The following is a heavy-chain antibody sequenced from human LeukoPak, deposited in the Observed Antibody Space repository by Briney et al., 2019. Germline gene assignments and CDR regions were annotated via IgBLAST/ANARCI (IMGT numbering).Heavy chain of an antibody. Sequence: ASVKVSCKASGYTFTSYGINWVRQATGQGLEWMGWMNPNSGNTGYAQKFQGRVTMTRNTSISTAYMELSSLRSEDTAVYYCARELGYCSSTSCSNWFDPWGQGTLVTVSS. J-gene: IGHJ5*02. CDR2: MNPNSGNT. CDR1: GYTFTSYG. D-gene: IGHD2-2*01. V-gene: IGHV1-8*01. CDR3: ARELGYCSSTSCSNWFDP.